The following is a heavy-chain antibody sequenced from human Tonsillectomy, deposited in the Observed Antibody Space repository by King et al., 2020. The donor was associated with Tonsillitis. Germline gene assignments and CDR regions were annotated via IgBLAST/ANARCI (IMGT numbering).Heavy chain of an antibody. CDR2: ISSSGNYI. V-gene: IGHV3-21*01. Sequence: QLVQSGGGLVKPGGSLRLFCAASGFTFSSYSMNWVRQAPGKGLEWVSSISSSGNYIYDADSVKGRFTISRDNAKNSLYLQMSSLRAEDTAVYYCARVETVAGRRPDYWGQGTLVTVSS. CDR3: ARVETVAGRRPDY. CDR1: GFTFSSYS. J-gene: IGHJ4*02. D-gene: IGHD6-19*01.